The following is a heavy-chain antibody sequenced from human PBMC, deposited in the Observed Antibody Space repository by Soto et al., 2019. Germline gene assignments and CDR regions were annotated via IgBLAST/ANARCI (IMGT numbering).Heavy chain of an antibody. CDR2: INHSGST. CDR3: ARGGITIFGVVQYYYYYGMDV. CDR1: GGSFSGYY. V-gene: IGHV4-34*01. J-gene: IGHJ6*02. D-gene: IGHD3-3*01. Sequence: SETLSLTCAVYGGSFSGYYWSWIRQPPVKGLEWIGEINHSGSTNYNPSLKSRVTISVDTSKNQFSLKLSSVTAADTAVYCCARGGITIFGVVQYYYYYGMDVWGQGTTVTVSS.